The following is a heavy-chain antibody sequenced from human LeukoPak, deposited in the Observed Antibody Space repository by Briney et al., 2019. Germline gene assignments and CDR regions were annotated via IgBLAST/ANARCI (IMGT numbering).Heavy chain of an antibody. V-gene: IGHV4-59*01. D-gene: IGHD6-6*01. CDR2: IYYSGST. CDR3: ARKAARLRAPYYFDY. Sequence: SETLSLTCTVSGGSISSYYWSWIRQPPGKGLEWIGYIYYSGSTNYNPSLKSRVTISVDTSKNQFSLKLSSVTAADTAVYYCARKAARLRAPYYFDYWGQGTLVTVSS. CDR1: GGSISSYY. J-gene: IGHJ4*02.